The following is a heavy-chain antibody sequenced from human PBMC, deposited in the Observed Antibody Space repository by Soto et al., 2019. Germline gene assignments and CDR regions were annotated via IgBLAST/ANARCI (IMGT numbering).Heavy chain of an antibody. J-gene: IGHJ4*02. D-gene: IGHD3-3*01. CDR3: AKDQRITISDLDY. CDR2: ISYDGSNK. Sequence: GGSLRLSCAASGFTFSSYGMHWVRQAPGKGLEWVAVISYDGSNKYYADSVKGRFTISRDNSKNTLYLQMNSLRAEDTAVYYCAKDQRITISDLDYWGQGTLVTVSS. CDR1: GFTFSSYG. V-gene: IGHV3-30*18.